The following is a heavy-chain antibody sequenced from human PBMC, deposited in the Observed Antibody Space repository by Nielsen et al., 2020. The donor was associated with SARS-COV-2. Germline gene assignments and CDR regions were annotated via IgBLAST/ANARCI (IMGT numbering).Heavy chain of an antibody. CDR2: ISWNNGSI. CDR1: GFTFDDYA. J-gene: IGHJ4*02. CDR3: AKDTSLYDSSGYALDY. V-gene: IGHV3-9*01. D-gene: IGHD3-22*01. Sequence: SLKISCAASGFTFDDYAMHWVRQAPGKGLEWVSGISWNNGSIGYADSVKGRFTISRDNAKNSLYLQMNSLRAEDTALYYCAKDTSLYDSSGYALDYWGQGTLVTVSS.